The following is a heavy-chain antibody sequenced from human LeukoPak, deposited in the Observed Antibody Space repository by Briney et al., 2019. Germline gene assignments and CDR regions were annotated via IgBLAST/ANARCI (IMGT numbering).Heavy chain of an antibody. Sequence: PGESLKISCEASGYTFTTYWIGWVRQMPGKGLEWMGIIYPGDSDTSYSPSFQGQVTISADKSISTSYLQWSSLKASDTAIYYCARRGYSNYYFDYWGQGTLVTVSS. CDR2: IYPGDSDT. CDR1: GYTFTTYW. J-gene: IGHJ4*02. CDR3: ARRGYSNYYFDY. D-gene: IGHD4-11*01. V-gene: IGHV5-51*01.